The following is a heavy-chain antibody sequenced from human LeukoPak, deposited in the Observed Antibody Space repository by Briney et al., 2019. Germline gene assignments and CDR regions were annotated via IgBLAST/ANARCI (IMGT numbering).Heavy chain of an antibody. J-gene: IGHJ6*02. CDR3: ARDAHTSSGSYWGGVDYYYGLDV. CDR1: GFTFSSYG. D-gene: IGHD3-10*01. CDR2: ISYDGSNK. V-gene: IGHV3-30*03. Sequence: PGGSLRLSCAASGFTFSSYGMHWVRQAPAKGLEWVAVISYDGSNKYYADSVKGRFTISRDNSKNTLYLQMNSLRAEDTAVYYCARDAHTSSGSYWGGVDYYYGLDVWGQGTTVTVSS.